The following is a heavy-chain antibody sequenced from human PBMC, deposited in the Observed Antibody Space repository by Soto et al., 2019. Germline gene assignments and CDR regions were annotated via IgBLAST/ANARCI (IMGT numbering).Heavy chain of an antibody. CDR3: AREFEATSLDV. Sequence: PSQTLSLTCVISGDSVSSDTSAWNWIRQSPSRGLEWLGRAHYRSQWYIDFAGSVKSRLTINPDTAKNAVSLHLKSVTPEDTAMYYWAREFEATSLDVWGPGTTVTVS. CDR1: GDSVSSDTSA. D-gene: IGHD1-1*01. J-gene: IGHJ6*02. V-gene: IGHV6-1*01. CDR2: AHYRSQWYI.